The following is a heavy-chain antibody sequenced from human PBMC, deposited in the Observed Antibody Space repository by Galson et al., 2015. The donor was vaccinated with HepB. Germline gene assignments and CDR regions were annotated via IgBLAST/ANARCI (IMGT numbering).Heavy chain of an antibody. CDR3: ARDGRGFYGSSWYRVGYY. V-gene: IGHV3-48*03. Sequence: SLRLSCAASGFTFSSYEMNWVRQAPGKGLEWVSYISSSGSTKYCADSVKGRFTISRDNARNSLYLQMNSLRAEDTAVYYCARDGRGFYGSSWYRVGYYWGLGTLVTVSS. D-gene: IGHD6-13*01. J-gene: IGHJ4*02. CDR1: GFTFSSYE. CDR2: ISSSGSTK.